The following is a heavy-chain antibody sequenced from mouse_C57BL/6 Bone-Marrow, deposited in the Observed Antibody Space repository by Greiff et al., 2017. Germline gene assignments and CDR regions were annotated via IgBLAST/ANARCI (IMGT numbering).Heavy chain of an antibody. Sequence: EVKLVESGGGLVQPGGSLKLSCAASGFTFSDYGMAWVRQAPRKGPEWVAFISNLAYSIYYADTVTGRFTISRENAKNTLYLEMSSLGSEDTAMYYCARHQTGPWYFGVWGTGTTVTVSS. CDR1: GFTFSDYG. D-gene: IGHD4-1*01. J-gene: IGHJ1*03. V-gene: IGHV5-15*01. CDR2: ISNLAYSI. CDR3: ARHQTGPWYFGV.